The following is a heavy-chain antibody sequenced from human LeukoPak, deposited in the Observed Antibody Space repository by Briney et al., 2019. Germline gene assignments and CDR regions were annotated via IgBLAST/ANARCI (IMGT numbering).Heavy chain of an antibody. D-gene: IGHD4-23*01. CDR3: ARDLGGNPDY. CDR2: IWYDGSNK. CDR1: GFTFSSYA. V-gene: IGHV3-33*08. J-gene: IGHJ4*02. Sequence: GGSLRLSCAASGFTFSSYAMSWVRQAPGKGLEWVAVIWYDGSNKYYADSVKGRFTISRDNSKNTLYLQMNSLRAEDTAVYYCARDLGGNPDYWGQGTLVTVSS.